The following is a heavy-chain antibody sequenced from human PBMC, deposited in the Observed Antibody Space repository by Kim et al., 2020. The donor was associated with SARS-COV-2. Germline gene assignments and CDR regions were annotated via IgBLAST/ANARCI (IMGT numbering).Heavy chain of an antibody. CDR1: GGSISSGGYY. V-gene: IGHV4-31*03. CDR2: IYYSGST. Sequence: SENLSLTCTVSGGSISSGGYYWSWIRQHPGKGLEWIGYIYYSGSTYYNPALKSRDTISVDTSKNQFSLKLSSVTAADTAVYYCARGILITIFGVVAHLDYWGQGTLVTVSS. D-gene: IGHD3-3*01. CDR3: ARGILITIFGVVAHLDY. J-gene: IGHJ4*02.